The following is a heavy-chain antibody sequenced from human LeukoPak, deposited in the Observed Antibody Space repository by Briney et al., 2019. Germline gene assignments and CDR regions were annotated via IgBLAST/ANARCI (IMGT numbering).Heavy chain of an antibody. CDR2: IIPNLGTT. CDR1: GGTFNSHA. CDR3: ATTNDGGGYQWGDFFDF. J-gene: IGHJ4*02. Sequence: SVKVSCKASGGTFNSHAISWVRQAPGQGREWMGRIIPNLGTTNRAQNFQDRVTLTADKSTNPAYMELTSLTSDDTAVYYCATTNDGGGYQWGDFFDFWGQGTLVTVSS. D-gene: IGHD3-22*01. V-gene: IGHV1-69*04.